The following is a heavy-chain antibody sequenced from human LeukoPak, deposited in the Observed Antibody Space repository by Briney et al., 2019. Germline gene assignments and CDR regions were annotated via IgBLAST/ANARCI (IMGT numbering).Heavy chain of an antibody. CDR1: GFTFSSHG. J-gene: IGHJ6*03. Sequence: GGSLRLSCAASGFTFSSHGMHWVRQAPGKGLEWVAFIRYDESDKYYADSVKGRFTISRDNSKNTLYLQMNSLRPEDTAVYYCAKNLNYYYMDVWGKGTTVTVSS. V-gene: IGHV3-30*02. CDR2: IRYDESDK. CDR3: AKNLNYYYMDV.